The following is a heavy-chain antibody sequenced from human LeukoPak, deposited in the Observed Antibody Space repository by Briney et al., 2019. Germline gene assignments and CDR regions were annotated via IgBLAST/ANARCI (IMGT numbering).Heavy chain of an antibody. V-gene: IGHV1-46*01. CDR1: GYTFTSYY. CDR3: ARDFASSGYYPHKYYFDY. CDR2: INPSGGST. D-gene: IGHD3-22*01. J-gene: IGHJ4*02. Sequence: GASVKVSCKASGYTFTSYYMHWGRQAPGQGLEWMGIINPSGGSTSYAQKFQGRVTMTRDTSTSTVYMELSSLRSEDTAVYYCARDFASSGYYPHKYYFDYWGQGTLVTVSS.